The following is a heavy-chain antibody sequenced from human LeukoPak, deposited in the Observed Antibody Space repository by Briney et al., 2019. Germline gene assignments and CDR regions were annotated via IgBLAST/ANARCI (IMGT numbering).Heavy chain of an antibody. CDR3: ARVVGYCSSTSCLNWFDP. V-gene: IGHV4-30-4*01. CDR1: GGAISSGDYY. D-gene: IGHD2-2*03. J-gene: IGHJ5*02. Sequence: SPTLSLTCTVSGGAISSGDYYWSWIGQPPGKGLEWIGYMYYSGSTYYNPSLKSRVTISVDTSKNQFSLKLSSVTAADTAVYYCARVVGYCSSTSCLNWFDPWGQGTLVTVSS. CDR2: MYYSGST.